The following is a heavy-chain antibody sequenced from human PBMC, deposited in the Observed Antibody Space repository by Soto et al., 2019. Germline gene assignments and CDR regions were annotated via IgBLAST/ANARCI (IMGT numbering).Heavy chain of an antibody. CDR3: ARAAGYSYGFDY. J-gene: IGHJ4*02. V-gene: IGHV3-53*02. CDR1: GFTVSSNY. D-gene: IGHD5-18*01. Sequence: EVQLVETGGGLIQPGGSLRLSCAASGFTVSSNYMSWVRQAPGKGLEWVSVIYSGGSTYYVDSVKGRFTISSDNSKNTLYLQMNGLRAEDTAVYYCARAAGYSYGFDYWGQGTLVTVSS. CDR2: IYSGGST.